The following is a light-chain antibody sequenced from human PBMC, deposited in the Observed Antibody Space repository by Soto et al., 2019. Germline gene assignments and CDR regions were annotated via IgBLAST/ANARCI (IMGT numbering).Light chain of an antibody. Sequence: DVQMTQSPSALSASVGDRVTIICRASQRISSWLAWYQQKLGRAPRLLIYDASSLQSGVPSRFSGSGSGTDFTLTISSLQPEDFATYYCQQANSFPLTFGGGTKVDI. CDR2: DAS. V-gene: IGKV1-12*01. CDR3: QQANSFPLT. J-gene: IGKJ4*01. CDR1: QRISSW.